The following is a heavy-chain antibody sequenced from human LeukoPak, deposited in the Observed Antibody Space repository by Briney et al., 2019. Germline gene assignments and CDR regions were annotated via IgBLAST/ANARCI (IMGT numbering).Heavy chain of an antibody. D-gene: IGHD2-15*01. J-gene: IGHJ3*02. Sequence: GGSLRLSCAASGFTFSSYSMNWVRRAPGKGLEWVSYISSSSSTIYYADSVKGRFTISRDNAKNSLYLQMNSLRAEDTAAYYCARDLTVVVVAASDHDAFDIWGQGTMVTVSS. CDR3: ARDLTVVVVAASDHDAFDI. CDR2: ISSSSSTI. V-gene: IGHV3-48*01. CDR1: GFTFSSYS.